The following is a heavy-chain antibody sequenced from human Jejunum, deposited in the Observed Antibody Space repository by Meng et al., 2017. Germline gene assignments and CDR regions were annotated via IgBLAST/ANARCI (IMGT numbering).Heavy chain of an antibody. Sequence: GSLRLSCTVSGGSISSSSYYWGWIRKPPGKGLEWIGSKYSPGNTFYNPSLKSRVTISLDTSKNQFSLKLNSVTAADTAVYYCASGWGRAAAGTDFTYFFDYWGQGTLVTVSS. CDR2: KYSPGNT. CDR3: ASGWGRAAAGTDFTYFFDY. J-gene: IGHJ4*02. CDR1: GGSISSSSYY. V-gene: IGHV4-39*07. D-gene: IGHD6-13*01.